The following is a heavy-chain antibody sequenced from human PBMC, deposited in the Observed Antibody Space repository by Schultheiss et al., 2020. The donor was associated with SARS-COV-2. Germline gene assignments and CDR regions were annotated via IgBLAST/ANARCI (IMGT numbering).Heavy chain of an antibody. J-gene: IGHJ4*02. CDR2: IYYSGST. CDR3: ARGDFWSGYYALLFDY. D-gene: IGHD3-3*01. Sequence: SETLSLTCTVSGGSISSYYWSWIRQPPGKGLEWIGYIYYSGSTNYNPSLKSRVTMSVDTSKNQFSLKLSSVTAADTAVYYCARGDFWSGYYALLFDYWGQGTLVTVSS. V-gene: IGHV4-59*12. CDR1: GGSISSYY.